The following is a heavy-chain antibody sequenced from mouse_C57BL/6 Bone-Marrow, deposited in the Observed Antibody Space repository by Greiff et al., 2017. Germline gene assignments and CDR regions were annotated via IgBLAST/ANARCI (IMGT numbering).Heavy chain of an antibody. Sequence: EVMLVESGPGLAKPSQTLSLTCSVTGYSITSDYWNWIRKFPGNKLEYMGYISYSGSTYYNPSLKSRNSITRDTSKNQYYLQLNSVTTEDTATYSCARSYDGYSLGWWGQGTTLTVSS. D-gene: IGHD2-3*01. V-gene: IGHV3-8*01. CDR3: ARSYDGYSLGW. CDR1: GYSITSDY. J-gene: IGHJ2*01. CDR2: ISYSGST.